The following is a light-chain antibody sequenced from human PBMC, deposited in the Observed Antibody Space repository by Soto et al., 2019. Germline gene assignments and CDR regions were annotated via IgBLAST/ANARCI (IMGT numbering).Light chain of an antibody. Sequence: QSSLTQPPSASGSPGQSVTISCTGTSSDVGRYNYVSWYQQNPGKAPKLLIYEVTKRPSGVPDRFSGSKSGNTASLAISGLQSDDEAHYYCATWDDSLNAAVFGGGTQLTVL. CDR1: SSDVGRYNY. CDR3: ATWDDSLNAAV. CDR2: EVT. V-gene: IGLV2-8*01. J-gene: IGLJ7*01.